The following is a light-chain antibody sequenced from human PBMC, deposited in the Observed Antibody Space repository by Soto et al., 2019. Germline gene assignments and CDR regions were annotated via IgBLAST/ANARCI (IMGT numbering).Light chain of an antibody. CDR3: AAWDDSLNGVV. J-gene: IGLJ3*02. CDR1: SSNIGSTT. Sequence: QSVLTQPPSASGTPGQRVTIACSGSSSNIGSTTVKWYQQLPGTAPKLLIYNNNQRPSGVPDRFSGSKSGTYASLAISGLQSEDEAYYYCAAWDDSLNGVVFGGGTKLTVL. CDR2: NNN. V-gene: IGLV1-44*01.